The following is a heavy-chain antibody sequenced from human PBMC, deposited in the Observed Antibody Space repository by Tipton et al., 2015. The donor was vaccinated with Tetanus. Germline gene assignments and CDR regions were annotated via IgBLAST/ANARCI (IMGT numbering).Heavy chain of an antibody. D-gene: IGHD1-14*01. Sequence: GLVKPSETLSLTCAVYGGSFSDYYWSWIRQSPGKGLEWLGYIYYSGSTNYNPSLKSRVTISVDTSKNQFSLKLCSVTATDTAVYYCARGTGDYWCQGTLVSVSS. CDR2: IYYSGST. J-gene: IGHJ4*02. CDR3: ARGTGDY. V-gene: IGHV4-59*01. CDR1: GGSFSDYY.